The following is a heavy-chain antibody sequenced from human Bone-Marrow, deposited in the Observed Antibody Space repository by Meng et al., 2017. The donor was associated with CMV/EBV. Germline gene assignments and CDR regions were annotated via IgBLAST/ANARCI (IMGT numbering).Heavy chain of an antibody. CDR3: ARLIVAGGNPLDY. Sequence: VKVSCKASGGTFSSYTISWVRQAPGQGLEWMGRIIPILGIANYAQKFQSRVTITADKSTSTAYMELSSLRSEDTAVYYCARLIVAGGNPLDYWGQGTLVTVSS. D-gene: IGHD4-23*01. CDR1: GGTFSSYT. V-gene: IGHV1-69*02. J-gene: IGHJ4*02. CDR2: IIPILGIA.